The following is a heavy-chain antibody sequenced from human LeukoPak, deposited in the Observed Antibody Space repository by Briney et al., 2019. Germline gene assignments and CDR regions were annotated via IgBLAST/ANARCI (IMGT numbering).Heavy chain of an antibody. CDR1: GFTFSDYF. D-gene: IGHD4-17*01. Sequence: PGGSLRLSCAASGFTFSDYFMTWIRQAPGKGLEWVSYMTSSGSITKYADSVKGRFTISREYAKNSLYLQMNSPRAEDTAVYYCARALGDYGTYYYVMDVWGQGTTVTVSS. CDR2: MTSSGSIT. CDR3: ARALGDYGTYYYVMDV. J-gene: IGHJ6*02. V-gene: IGHV3-11*01.